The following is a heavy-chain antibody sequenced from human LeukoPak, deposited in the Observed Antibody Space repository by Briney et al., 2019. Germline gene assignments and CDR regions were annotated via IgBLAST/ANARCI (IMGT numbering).Heavy chain of an antibody. Sequence: PSETLSRTCTVSGGSISSYYWSWIRQPPGKGLEWIGYIYTSGSTNYNPSLKSRVTISVDTSKNQFSLKLSSVTAADTAVYYCASGGRFTYYDFWSGYYNPGRYYYYMDVWGKGTTVTVSS. D-gene: IGHD3-3*01. J-gene: IGHJ6*03. CDR1: GGSISSYY. V-gene: IGHV4-4*09. CDR2: IYTSGST. CDR3: ASGGRFTYYDFWSGYYNPGRYYYYMDV.